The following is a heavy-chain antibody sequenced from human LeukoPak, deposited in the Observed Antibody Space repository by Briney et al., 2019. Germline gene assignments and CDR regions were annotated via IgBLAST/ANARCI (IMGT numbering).Heavy chain of an antibody. CDR2: INPSGDTT. V-gene: IGHV1-46*01. Sequence: ASVKVSCKASGYTLTSYYLHWVRQAPGQGLEWMAIINPSGDTTSHAQKFQGRVTITADESKSTAYMELSSLRSEDTAVYYCARASQGGSGYYMDYWGQGTLVTVSS. J-gene: IGHJ4*02. CDR1: GYTLTSYY. CDR3: ARASQGGSGYYMDY. D-gene: IGHD3-3*01.